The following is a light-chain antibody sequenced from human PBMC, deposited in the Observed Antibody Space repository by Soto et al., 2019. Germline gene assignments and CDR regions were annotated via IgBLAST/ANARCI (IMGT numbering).Light chain of an antibody. Sequence: EIVLTQSPGTLSLSPGERATLSCRASQSVSSSYLAWYQQKPGQAPRLLIHGASSRATGIPDRFSGSGSGTDFTLTISRLEPEDFAVYYCQQYGSSPEWTFGQGTNVDIK. V-gene: IGKV3-20*01. CDR1: QSVSSSY. CDR2: GAS. CDR3: QQYGSSPEWT. J-gene: IGKJ1*01.